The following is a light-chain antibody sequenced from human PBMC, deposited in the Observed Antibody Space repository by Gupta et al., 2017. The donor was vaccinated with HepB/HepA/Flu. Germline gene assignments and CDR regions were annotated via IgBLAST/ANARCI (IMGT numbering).Light chain of an antibody. V-gene: IGLV1-44*01. CDR2: YND. CDR3: AAWDDSLKDVL. J-gene: IGLJ2*01. Sequence: QSVLRQPPSASGTPGQRVTISCSGSSSNIGRTNVNWYQQLPGTAPKLLIYYNDQRPSGVPDRFSASKSGTSASLVISGLQAEDEADYFCAAWDDSLKDVLFGGGTKLTVL. CDR1: SSNIGRTN.